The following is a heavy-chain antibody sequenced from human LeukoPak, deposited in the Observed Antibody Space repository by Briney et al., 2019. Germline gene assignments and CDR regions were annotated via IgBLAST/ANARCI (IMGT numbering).Heavy chain of an antibody. Sequence: GGSLRLSCAASGFTFSSYAMHWVRQAPGKGLEWVAVISYDGSNKYYADSVKGRFTISRDNSKNTLYLQMNSLRAEDTAVYYCARAWFEEYSSGWYGDYWGQGTLVTVSS. CDR2: ISYDGSNK. V-gene: IGHV3-30-3*01. CDR3: ARAWFEEYSSGWYGDY. CDR1: GFTFSSYA. J-gene: IGHJ4*02. D-gene: IGHD6-19*01.